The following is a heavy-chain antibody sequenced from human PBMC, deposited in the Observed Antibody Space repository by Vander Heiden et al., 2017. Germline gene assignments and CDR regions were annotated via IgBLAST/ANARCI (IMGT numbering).Heavy chain of an antibody. V-gene: IGHV3-30*18. J-gene: IGHJ6*02. CDR2: ISYDGSNK. D-gene: IGHD3-9*01. CDR1: GFTFSSYG. Sequence: QVQLVEPGGGVVQPGRSLRLSCAASGFTFSSYGMHWVRQAPGKGLEWVAVISYDGSNKYYADSVKGRFTISRDNSKNTLYLQMNSLRAEDTAVYYCAKDTTYYDILTGYYPSYYYYYGMDVWGQGTTVTVSS. CDR3: AKDTTYYDILTGYYPSYYYYYGMDV.